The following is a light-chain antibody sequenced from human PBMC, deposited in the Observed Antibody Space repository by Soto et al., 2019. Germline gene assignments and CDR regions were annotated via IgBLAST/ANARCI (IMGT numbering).Light chain of an antibody. CDR3: KQSYSTLSIT. CDR2: AAS. V-gene: IGKV1-39*01. J-gene: IGKJ5*01. Sequence: DLQMTQSPSSLSASVGDRVTITCRASESINRHLNWYQQKPGKAPKLLIYAASSLQNGVPSRFSGSGSGTDFTLTISNLQPEDFATYYCKQSYSTLSITFGQGTRLEIK. CDR1: ESINRH.